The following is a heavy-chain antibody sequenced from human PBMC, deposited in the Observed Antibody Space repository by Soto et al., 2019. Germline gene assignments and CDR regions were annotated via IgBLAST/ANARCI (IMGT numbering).Heavy chain of an antibody. CDR2: ISGDGSDK. J-gene: IGHJ4*02. D-gene: IGHD6-19*01. CDR3: VRGTAVARQHFAN. Sequence: QVQLVESGGGVVQPERSLRLSCATSGFTFSDFGMHWVRQAPGKGLEWVATISGDGSDKYYAGSVRGRFTISRDNSKNALYLQMNSPRTDDTAVYYCVRGTAVARQHFANWGQGTLVSVSS. V-gene: IGHV3-30*03. CDR1: GFTFSDFG.